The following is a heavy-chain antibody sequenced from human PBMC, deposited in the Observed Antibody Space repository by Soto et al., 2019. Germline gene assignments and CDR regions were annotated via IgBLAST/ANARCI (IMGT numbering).Heavy chain of an antibody. Sequence: EVQLVESGGGLVKPGGSLKLSCAASGFTFSTYNMNWVRQAPGEGLEGVSSISSSSTYIYYADSVKGRLTISRDNAKNSLYLQMNRLRAEATAVYYCESGWLRGQWMHWGQGTLVTVSS. V-gene: IGHV3-21*01. D-gene: IGHD5-12*01. CDR3: ESGWLRGQWMH. CDR2: ISSSSTYI. J-gene: IGHJ4*02. CDR1: GFTFSTYN.